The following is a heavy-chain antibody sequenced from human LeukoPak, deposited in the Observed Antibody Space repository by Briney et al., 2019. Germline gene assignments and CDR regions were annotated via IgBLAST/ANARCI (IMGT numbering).Heavy chain of an antibody. D-gene: IGHD6-13*01. CDR1: GFIFSDYA. CDR2: IISDGSTT. CDR3: PEGN. J-gene: IGHJ4*02. V-gene: IGHV3-74*01. Sequence: GGSLRLSCAASGFIFSDYAMHWVRQAPGKGLVWVSRIISDGSTTDYADSVKGRFTISRDNAKNTLYLQMNSLRAEDTAISWFPEGNWGQGTLVTVSS.